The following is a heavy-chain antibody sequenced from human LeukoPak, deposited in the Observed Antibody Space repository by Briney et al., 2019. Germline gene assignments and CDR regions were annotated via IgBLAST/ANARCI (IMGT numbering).Heavy chain of an antibody. D-gene: IGHD3-22*01. J-gene: IGHJ4*02. Sequence: TGGSLRLSCAASGFTFSSYAMSWVRQAPGKGLEWVSAISGSGGSTYYADSVKGRFTISRDNSKNTLYLQMNSLRAEDTAVYYCAKATSGYISLPDYWGQGTLVTVSS. V-gene: IGHV3-23*01. CDR3: AKATSGYISLPDY. CDR1: GFTFSSYA. CDR2: ISGSGGST.